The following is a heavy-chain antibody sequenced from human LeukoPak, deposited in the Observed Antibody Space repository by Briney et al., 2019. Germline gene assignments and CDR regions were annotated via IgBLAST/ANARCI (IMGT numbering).Heavy chain of an antibody. CDR3: ARVPFREGYTYLDY. J-gene: IGHJ4*02. D-gene: IGHD5-24*01. CDR1: GFTFSSNS. V-gene: IGHV3-21*01. Sequence: PGGSLRLSCGASGFTFSSNSMNLVRQAPGKGLEWVSSISSSSSYIYYADSVKGRFTISRDNAKNSLYLQMNSLRAEDTAVYYCARVPFREGYTYLDYWGQGSLVTVSS. CDR2: ISSSSSYI.